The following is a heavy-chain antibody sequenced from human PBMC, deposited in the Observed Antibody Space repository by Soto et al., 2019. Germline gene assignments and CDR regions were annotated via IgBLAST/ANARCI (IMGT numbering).Heavy chain of an antibody. CDR1: GFTFSDYY. Sequence: GGSLRLSCAASGFTFSDYYMSWIRQAPGKGLEWVSYISSSGSTIYYADSVKGRFTISRDNAKNSLYLQMNSLRAEDTAVYYCARVGNDRTWFGELLRVLFDYWGQGTLVTVSS. V-gene: IGHV3-11*01. J-gene: IGHJ4*02. D-gene: IGHD3-10*01. CDR2: ISSSGSTI. CDR3: ARVGNDRTWFGELLRVLFDY.